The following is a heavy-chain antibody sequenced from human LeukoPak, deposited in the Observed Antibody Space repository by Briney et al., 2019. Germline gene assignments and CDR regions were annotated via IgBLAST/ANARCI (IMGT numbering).Heavy chain of an antibody. CDR1: GYTFTGYY. CDR3: ARDPIAAAGHTLYYFDY. D-gene: IGHD6-13*01. CDR2: INPNSGGT. V-gene: IGHV1-2*02. Sequence: GASVKVSCKASGYTFTGYYMHWVRQAPGQGLEWMGWINPNSGGTNYAQKFQGRVTMTRDTSISTAYMELSRLRSDDTAVYYCARDPIAAAGHTLYYFDYWGQGTLVTVSS. J-gene: IGHJ4*02.